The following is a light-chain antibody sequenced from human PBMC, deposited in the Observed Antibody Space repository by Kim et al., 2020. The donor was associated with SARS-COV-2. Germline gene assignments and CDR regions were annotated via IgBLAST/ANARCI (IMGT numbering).Light chain of an antibody. CDR1: QDIGND. V-gene: IGKV1-17*01. CDR2: AAS. Sequence: DIQMTQSPSSLSASVGDRVTITCRASQDIGNDLGWYQQKPGKAPNRLIFAASTLQSGVPSRFSGSGSGTKFTLTITSLQPEDFTTYYCLQHNTYPFTFGPGTKVDIK. CDR3: LQHNTYPFT. J-gene: IGKJ3*01.